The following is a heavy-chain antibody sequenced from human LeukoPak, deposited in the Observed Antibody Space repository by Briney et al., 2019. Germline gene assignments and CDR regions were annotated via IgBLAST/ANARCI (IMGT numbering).Heavy chain of an antibody. D-gene: IGHD6-19*01. J-gene: IGHJ6*02. CDR3: ARARKRQWLDYYYYYYGMDV. V-gene: IGHV3-30*03. Sequence: GGSLRLSCAASGFTFSSYGMHWVRQAPGKGLEWVTVISYDGSNKYYADSVKGRFTISRDNSKNTLYLQMNSLRAEDTAVYYCARARKRQWLDYYYYYYGMDVWGQGTTVTVSS. CDR1: GFTFSSYG. CDR2: ISYDGSNK.